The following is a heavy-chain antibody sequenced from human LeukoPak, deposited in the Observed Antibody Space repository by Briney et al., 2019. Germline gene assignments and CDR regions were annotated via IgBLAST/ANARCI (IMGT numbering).Heavy chain of an antibody. Sequence: GGSLRLSCAASGFTSSTYSMNWVRQAPGKGLEWVSYISSGSSIIYYADSVKGRFTISRDNAKNSLFLQMNSLRAEDTAVYYCARRAGAYSHPYDYWGQGTLVTVSS. CDR1: GFTSSTYS. CDR3: ARRAGAYSHPYDY. V-gene: IGHV3-48*01. CDR2: ISSGSSII. J-gene: IGHJ4*02. D-gene: IGHD4/OR15-4a*01.